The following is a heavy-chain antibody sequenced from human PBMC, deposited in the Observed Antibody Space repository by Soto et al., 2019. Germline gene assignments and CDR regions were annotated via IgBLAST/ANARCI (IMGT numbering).Heavy chain of an antibody. CDR2: IYYSGST. V-gene: IGHV4-59*01. J-gene: IGHJ6*02. CDR1: GGSISSYY. CDR3: AISGYYHYYATDV. Sequence: PSATLSLTCTFSGGSISSYYWSWIRQPPGKGLEWIGYIYYSGSTNYNPSLKSRVTISVDTSKNQFSLKLSSVTAADTAVYYCAISGYYHYYATDVRGQRSTETGFS.